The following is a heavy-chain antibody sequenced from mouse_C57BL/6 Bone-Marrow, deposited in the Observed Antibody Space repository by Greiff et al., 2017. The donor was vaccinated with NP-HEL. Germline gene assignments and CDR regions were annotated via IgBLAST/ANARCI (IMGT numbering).Heavy chain of an antibody. CDR1: GFNIKDDY. CDR3: TTGAMDY. J-gene: IGHJ4*01. Sequence: EVQLQQSGAELVRPGASVKLSCTASGFNIKDDYTHWVKQRPEQGLEWIGWIDPENGDTEYASKFQGKATITADTSSNTAYLQLSSLTSEDTAVYYCTTGAMDYWGQGTSVTVSS. CDR2: IDPENGDT. V-gene: IGHV14-4*01.